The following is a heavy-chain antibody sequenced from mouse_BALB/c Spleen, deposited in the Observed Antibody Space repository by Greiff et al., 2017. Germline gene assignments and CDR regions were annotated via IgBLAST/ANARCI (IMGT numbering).Heavy chain of an antibody. CDR3: ARDESHYYAMDY. J-gene: IGHJ4*01. V-gene: IGHV5-17*02. Sequence: EVMLVESGGGLVQPGGSRKLSCAASGFTFSSFGMHWVRQAPEKGLEWVAYISSGSSTIYYADTVKGRFTISRDNPKNTLFLQMTSLRSEDTAMYYCARDESHYYAMDYWGQGTSVTVSS. CDR1: GFTFSSFG. CDR2: ISSGSSTI.